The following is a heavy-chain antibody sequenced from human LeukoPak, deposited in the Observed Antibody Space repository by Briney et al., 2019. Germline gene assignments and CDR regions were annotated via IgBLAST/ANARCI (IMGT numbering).Heavy chain of an antibody. Sequence: SETLSLTCTVSGGSISSDYWSWIRQPPGKGLEWIAYIHNSGTTNYNPSLKSRVTVSVDTSKNQFSLKVNSVTTADTAVYYCARTLDSGSADFWGQGTLVTVSS. CDR3: ARTLDSGSADF. CDR2: IHNSGTT. V-gene: IGHV4-59*01. J-gene: IGHJ4*02. CDR1: GGSISSDY. D-gene: IGHD6-6*01.